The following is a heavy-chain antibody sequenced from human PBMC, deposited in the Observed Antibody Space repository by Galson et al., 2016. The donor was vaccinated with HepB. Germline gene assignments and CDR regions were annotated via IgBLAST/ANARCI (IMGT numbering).Heavy chain of an antibody. CDR1: GASINSLNW. CDR3: ASLDNRRGGEV. J-gene: IGHJ4*02. V-gene: IGHV4-4*02. Sequence: SETLSLTCAVSGASINSLNWWSWVRQPPGKGLEWIGEVFHSGNTNYNSSLKSRVSMSADKSKNQFSRTLASVTAADTAVYFCASLDNRRGGEVWGQGTLVTVSS. CDR2: VFHSGNT. D-gene: IGHD2-2*03.